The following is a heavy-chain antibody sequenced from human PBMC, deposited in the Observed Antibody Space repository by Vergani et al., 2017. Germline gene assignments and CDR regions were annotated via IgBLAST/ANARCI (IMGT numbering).Heavy chain of an antibody. J-gene: IGHJ6*03. CDR3: ARVNTETNGHLYYYYYMDV. D-gene: IGHD4-11*01. CDR1: GGYFTSYH. CDR2: IDHTGRP. V-gene: IGHV4-34*01. Sequence: QVQLQQWGGGLLKPSETLSLTCVVNGGYFTSYHWTWIRQSPGEVLEWVGDIDHTGRPDYNPSLKRRFTMSVDKSRNQFSLTLNSVTATDTAIYFCARVNTETNGHLYYYYYMDVWGQGTAVTVS.